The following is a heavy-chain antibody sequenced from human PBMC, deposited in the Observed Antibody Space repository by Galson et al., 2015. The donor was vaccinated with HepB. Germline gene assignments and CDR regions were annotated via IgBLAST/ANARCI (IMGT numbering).Heavy chain of an antibody. Sequence: SLRLSCEASGFTFSSYGMHWVRQAPGKGLEWVAVISYDGSNKYYADSVKGRFTISRDNSKNTLYLQMNSLRAEDTAVYYCAKDTYYYDSSGYYYRYYYYYMDVWGKGTTVTVSS. CDR1: GFTFSSYG. D-gene: IGHD3-22*01. J-gene: IGHJ6*03. CDR3: AKDTYYYDSSGYYYRYYYYYMDV. CDR2: ISYDGSNK. V-gene: IGHV3-30*18.